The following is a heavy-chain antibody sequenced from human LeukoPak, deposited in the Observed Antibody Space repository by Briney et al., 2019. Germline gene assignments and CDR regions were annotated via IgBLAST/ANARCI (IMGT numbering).Heavy chain of an antibody. V-gene: IGHV3-13*01. CDR3: ARDSNRGDTAMVNWYFDL. D-gene: IGHD5-18*01. Sequence: QPGRSLRLSCAASGFTFSSYDMHWVRQATGKGLEWVSAIGTAGDTYYPGSVKGRFTISRENAKNSLYLQMNSLRAGDTAVYYCARDSNRGDTAMVNWYFDLWGRGTLVTVSS. J-gene: IGHJ2*01. CDR1: GFTFSSYD. CDR2: IGTAGDT.